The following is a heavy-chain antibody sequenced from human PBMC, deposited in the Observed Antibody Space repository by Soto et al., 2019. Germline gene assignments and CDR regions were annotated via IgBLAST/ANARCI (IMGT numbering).Heavy chain of an antibody. D-gene: IGHD2-21*02. J-gene: IGHJ4*02. V-gene: IGHV1-46*04. CDR3: AKYCGGDCRHFDA. Sequence: QVQLVQSGAEVEKPGSSVKLSCKASGYNFIAYYIYWVRQAPGQGPEWMGMINPSSGATNYAQKLQGRVTVTRDTSTSTDYLELSSLRSEDAAVYYCAKYCGGDCRHFDAWGQGTLVTVSS. CDR1: GYNFIAYY. CDR2: INPSSGAT.